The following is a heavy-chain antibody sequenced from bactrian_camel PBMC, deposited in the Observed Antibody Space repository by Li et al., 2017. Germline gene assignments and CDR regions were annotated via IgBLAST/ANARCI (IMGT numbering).Heavy chain of an antibody. J-gene: IGHJ4*01. CDR2: VDSVGNT. Sequence: HVQLVESGGGSVQAGGSLNLSCVGWPYTDNRYCTCWFRQAPGKEREGVACVDSVGNTVYADSVKGRFTASRDNAKHTLFLQMNALKPEDTAMYYCAASRAFCYYGPPRSGNFNYWGQGTQVTVS. CDR1: PYTDNRYC. CDR3: AASRAFCYYGPPRSGNFNY. V-gene: IGHV3S6*01. D-gene: IGHD2*01.